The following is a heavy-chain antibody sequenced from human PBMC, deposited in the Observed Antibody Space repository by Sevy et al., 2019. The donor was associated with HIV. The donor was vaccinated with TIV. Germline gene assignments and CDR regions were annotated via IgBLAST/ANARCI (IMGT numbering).Heavy chain of an antibody. D-gene: IGHD1-26*01. Sequence: GGSLRLSCAASGFTFSSYWMSWVRQAPGKALEWVANIKQDGSEKYYVDSVKGRFTISRDNAKNSLYLQMNSLRAEDMAVYYCARDLVGASHYYYYGMDVWGQGTTVTVSS. CDR2: IKQDGSEK. V-gene: IGHV3-7*01. CDR3: ARDLVGASHYYYYGMDV. CDR1: GFTFSSYW. J-gene: IGHJ6*02.